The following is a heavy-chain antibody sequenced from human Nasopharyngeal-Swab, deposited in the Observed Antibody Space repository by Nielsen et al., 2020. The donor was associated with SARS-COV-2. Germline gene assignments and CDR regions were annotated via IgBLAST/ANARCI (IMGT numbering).Heavy chain of an antibody. CDR2: INAGNGGT. V-gene: IGHV1-3*01. CDR3: TRGKDLSAAGVRPLFDS. D-gene: IGHD6-13*01. J-gene: IGHJ4*02. CDR1: GYTFTSHA. Sequence: ASVQVSCKASGYTFTSHAIHWVRQAPGQGLEWMGYINAGNGGTEYSQKFQGRVTITSDTSATTAYMELSSLRSEDTAVYYCTRGKDLSAAGVRPLFDSWGQGTLVTVSS.